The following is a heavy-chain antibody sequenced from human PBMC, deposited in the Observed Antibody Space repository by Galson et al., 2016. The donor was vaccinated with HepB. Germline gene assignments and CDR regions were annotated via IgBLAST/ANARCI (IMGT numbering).Heavy chain of an antibody. CDR2: IRTHSEKT. V-gene: IGHV1-18*01. J-gene: IGHJ5*02. Sequence: SVKVSCKASGYTFLNYGISWLRQAPGQGLEWMGRIRTHSEKTHYAETVQGRVTMTTNTSTNTVHMELRRLRPDDTAVYYCARDWGPLGGVNHNWFDPWGQGTLVIVSS. CDR1: GYTFLNYG. CDR3: ARDWGPLGGVNHNWFDP. D-gene: IGHD3-16*01.